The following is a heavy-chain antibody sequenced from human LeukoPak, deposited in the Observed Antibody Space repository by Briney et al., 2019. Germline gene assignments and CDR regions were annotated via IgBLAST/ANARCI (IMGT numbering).Heavy chain of an antibody. CDR1: GGSISSSSYY. V-gene: IGHV4-39*01. J-gene: IGHJ4*02. Sequence: SETLSLTCTVSGGSISSSSYYWGWIRQPPGKGLEWIGSIYYSGSTYYNPSLKSRVTISVDTSKNQFSLKLSSVTAADTAVYYCARLRVVRGDIDPDFDYWGQGTLVTVSS. D-gene: IGHD3-10*01. CDR3: ARLRVVRGDIDPDFDY. CDR2: IYYSGST.